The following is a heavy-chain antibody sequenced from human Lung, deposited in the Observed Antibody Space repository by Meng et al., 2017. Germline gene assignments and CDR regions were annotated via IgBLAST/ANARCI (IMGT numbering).Heavy chain of an antibody. J-gene: IGHJ4*02. CDR2: INHSGST. D-gene: IGHD4-11*01. Sequence: HVQQWGQGLFKPSAALALTCVVSGGSFRDYYWSVVRQPPGKGLEWIGEINHSGSTNYNPSLESRATISVDTSQNNLSLKLSSVTAADSAVYYCARGPTTMAHDFDYWGQGTLVTVSS. CDR1: GGSFRDYY. V-gene: IGHV4-34*01. CDR3: ARGPTTMAHDFDY.